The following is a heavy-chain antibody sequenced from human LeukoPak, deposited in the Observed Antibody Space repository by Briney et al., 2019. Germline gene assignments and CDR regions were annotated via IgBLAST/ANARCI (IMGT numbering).Heavy chain of an antibody. CDR1: GGTFSSYA. CDR2: IIPILGVA. D-gene: IGHD6-13*01. V-gene: IGHV1-69*04. Sequence: SVKVSCKASGGTFSSYAISWVRQAPGQGLEWMGRIIPILGVANYAQKFQGRVTITADKSTSTAYMELSSLRSEDTAVYYCARHSRRRAAAGPDDYFDYWGQGTLVTVSS. CDR3: ARHSRRRAAAGPDDYFDY. J-gene: IGHJ4*02.